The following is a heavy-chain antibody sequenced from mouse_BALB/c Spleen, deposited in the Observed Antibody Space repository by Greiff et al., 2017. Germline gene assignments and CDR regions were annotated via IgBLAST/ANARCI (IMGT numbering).Heavy chain of an antibody. Sequence: QVQLKQSGAELMKPGASVKISCKATGYTFSSYWIEWVKQRPGHGLEWIGEILPGSGSTNYNEKFKGKATFTADTSSNTAYMQLSSLTSEDSAVYYCARPTVVATRYFDVWGAGTTVTVSS. CDR1: GYTFSSYW. D-gene: IGHD1-1*01. CDR3: ARPTVVATRYFDV. CDR2: ILPGSGST. V-gene: IGHV1-9*01. J-gene: IGHJ1*01.